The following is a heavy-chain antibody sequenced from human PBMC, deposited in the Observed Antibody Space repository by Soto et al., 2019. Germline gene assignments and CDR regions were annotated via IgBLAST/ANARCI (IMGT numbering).Heavy chain of an antibody. J-gene: IGHJ4*02. V-gene: IGHV3-9*01. CDR3: AKDIGIAVAGTFDY. CDR1: GFTFDDYA. Sequence: PGGSLRLSCAASGFTFDDYAMHWVRQAPGKGLEWVSGISWNSGSIGYADSVKGRFTISRDNAKNSLYLQMNSLRAEDTALYYCAKDIGIAVAGTFDYWGQGTLVTV. D-gene: IGHD6-19*01. CDR2: ISWNSGSI.